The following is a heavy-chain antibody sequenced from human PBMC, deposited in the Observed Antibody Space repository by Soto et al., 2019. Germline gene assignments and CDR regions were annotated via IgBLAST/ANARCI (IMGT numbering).Heavy chain of an antibody. CDR2: INAGNGNT. J-gene: IGHJ5*02. D-gene: IGHD6-13*01. CDR3: ARDKNQQQVVLRWFDP. V-gene: IGHV1-3*01. CDR1: GYTFTSYA. Sequence: QVQLVQSGDEVKKPGASVKVSCKASGYTFTSYAVHWVRQAPGQRLEWMGWINAGNGNTKYSQKFQGRVTITRDTSASTAYMELSSLRSEDTAVYYCARDKNQQQVVLRWFDPWGQGTLVTVSS.